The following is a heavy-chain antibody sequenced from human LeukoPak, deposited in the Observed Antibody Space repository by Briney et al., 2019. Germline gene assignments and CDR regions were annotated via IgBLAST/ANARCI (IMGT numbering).Heavy chain of an antibody. Sequence: GGSLRLSCAASGFTFSTYAMHWVRQAPGKGLEWVAVISYDGSSKYYADSVKGRFTISRDNSKNTLYLQMNSLRAEDTAVYYCVKGWNILLDYWGQGTLVTVSS. V-gene: IGHV3-30*04. CDR2: ISYDGSSK. D-gene: IGHD1/OR15-1a*01. J-gene: IGHJ4*02. CDR1: GFTFSTYA. CDR3: VKGWNILLDY.